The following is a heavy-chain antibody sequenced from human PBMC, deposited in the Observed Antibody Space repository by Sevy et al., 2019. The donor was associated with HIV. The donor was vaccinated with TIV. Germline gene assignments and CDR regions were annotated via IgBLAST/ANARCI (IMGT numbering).Heavy chain of an antibody. CDR3: ARGSRATVVTTSYYYYMDV. Sequence: GGSLRLSCAASGFTVSSNYMSWVRQAPGKGLEWVSVIYSGGSTYYADSVKGRFTISRDNSKNTLYLQMNSLRAEDTAVYYCARGSRATVVTTSYYYYMDVWGKGTTVTVSS. D-gene: IGHD4-17*01. CDR1: GFTVSSNY. V-gene: IGHV3-53*01. J-gene: IGHJ6*03. CDR2: IYSGGST.